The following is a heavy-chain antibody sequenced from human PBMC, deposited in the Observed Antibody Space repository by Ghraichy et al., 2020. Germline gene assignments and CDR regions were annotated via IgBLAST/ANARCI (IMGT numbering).Heavy chain of an antibody. CDR1: GFTFSNAW. Sequence: GESLNISCAASGFTFSNAWMSWVRQAPGKGLEWVGRIKSKTDGGTSDYAAPVKGRFTILTDDSKNTLYLQMNSLKTEDTAVYYCAYRDYGDYYGMDVWGQGTTVTVSS. D-gene: IGHD4-17*01. CDR3: AYRDYGDYYGMDV. CDR2: IKSKTDGGTS. J-gene: IGHJ6*02. V-gene: IGHV3-15*01.